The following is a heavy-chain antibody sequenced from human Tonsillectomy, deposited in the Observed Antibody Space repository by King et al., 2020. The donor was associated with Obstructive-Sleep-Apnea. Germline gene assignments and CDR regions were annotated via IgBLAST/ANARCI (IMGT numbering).Heavy chain of an antibody. J-gene: IGHJ6*02. D-gene: IGHD1/OR15-1a*01. CDR1: GYSFTSSW. V-gene: IGHV5-51*01. CDR3: LRHPQITTVGIYV. CDR2: IYPGDSDT. Sequence: VQLVQSGAEVKKPGESLKISCKGSGYSFTSSWIAWVRQTPGKGLEWMGIIYPGDSDTRYNPSFQGQVTMSADKSTSTAYLQWSSLKAPDTAVYYCLRHPQITTVGIYVWGQGTTVTVSS.